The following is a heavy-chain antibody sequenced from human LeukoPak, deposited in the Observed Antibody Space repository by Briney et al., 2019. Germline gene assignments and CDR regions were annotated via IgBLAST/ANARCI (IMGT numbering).Heavy chain of an antibody. Sequence: ASVKVSCKASGYTFTGYYMHWVRQAPGQGLEWMGWINPNSGGTNYAQKFQGRVTMTRDTSISTAYMELSRLRSDDTAVYYCARGGVAHYYGSGSYITYYYYMDVWGKGTTVTISS. CDR2: INPNSGGT. CDR1: GYTFTGYY. CDR3: ARGGVAHYYGSGSYITYYYYMDV. J-gene: IGHJ6*03. V-gene: IGHV1-2*02. D-gene: IGHD3-10*01.